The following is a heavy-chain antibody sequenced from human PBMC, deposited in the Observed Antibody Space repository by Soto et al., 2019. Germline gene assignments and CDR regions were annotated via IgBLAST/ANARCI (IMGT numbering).Heavy chain of an antibody. Sequence: QVQLQQSGPGLVKPSQTLSLTCVISGDSVSSNSAVWNWIRQSPSRGLEWLGGTYYRSQWHYEYAVFVQSRISIDPDTSKNQFSLQLNSVSPEDTAVYYCVRLVGNSWLDHWGQGTLVTVSS. CDR1: GDSVSSNSAV. D-gene: IGHD4-4*01. CDR2: TYYRSQWHY. J-gene: IGHJ4*02. CDR3: VRLVGNSWLDH. V-gene: IGHV6-1*01.